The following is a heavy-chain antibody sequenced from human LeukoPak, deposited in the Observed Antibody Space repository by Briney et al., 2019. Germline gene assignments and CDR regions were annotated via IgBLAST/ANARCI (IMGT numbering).Heavy chain of an antibody. CDR3: ARGNEAGLWLLPGY. D-gene: IGHD3-22*01. CDR2: MNPNSGNT. V-gene: IGHV1-8*01. CDR1: GYTFTSYD. Sequence: ASVKVSCKASGYTFTSYDINWVRQATGQGLEWMGWMNPNSGNTGYAQKFQGRVTMTRNTSISTAYMELSSLRSEDTAVYYCARGNEAGLWLLPGYWGRGTLVTVSS. J-gene: IGHJ4*02.